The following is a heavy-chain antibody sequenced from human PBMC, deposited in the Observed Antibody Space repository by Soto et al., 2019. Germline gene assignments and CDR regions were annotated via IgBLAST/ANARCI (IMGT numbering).Heavy chain of an antibody. CDR2: MNPSTGST. CDR1: GYTFTRYD. Sequence: QVQLVQSGAEVKKPGASVKVSCKASGYTFTRYDIKWVRQATGQGLEWMGWMNPSTGSTGFAQKFQGRVTMISNTSISTAYLELSSLTSEDTAVYYCARGRLVAGTVDYWGQGTLVTVPS. CDR3: ARGRLVAGTVDY. J-gene: IGHJ4*02. V-gene: IGHV1-8*01. D-gene: IGHD6-19*01.